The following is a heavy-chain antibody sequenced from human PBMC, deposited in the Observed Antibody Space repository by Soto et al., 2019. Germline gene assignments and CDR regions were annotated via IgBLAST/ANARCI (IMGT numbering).Heavy chain of an antibody. V-gene: IGHV1-3*01. Sequence: ASVKVSCKASGYTFITYAIYWVRQAPGQRLEWMGWINAGNGNTKYSQKFQGRVTITRDTSARTAYMELRSLQSEDTAVYYCAKESKSVEVSASRVYGMDVWGQGTTVTVSS. CDR3: AKESKSVEVSASRVYGMDV. CDR2: INAGNGNT. J-gene: IGHJ6*02. D-gene: IGHD2-2*01. CDR1: GYTFITYA.